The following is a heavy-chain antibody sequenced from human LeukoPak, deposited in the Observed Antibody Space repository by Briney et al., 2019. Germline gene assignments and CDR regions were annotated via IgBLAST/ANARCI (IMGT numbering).Heavy chain of an antibody. CDR1: GGSLSNYY. CDR2: IYTSGST. V-gene: IGHV4-4*07. D-gene: IGHD4-23*01. J-gene: IGHJ2*01. Sequence: SETLSLTCTVSGGSLSNYYWTCVRQPAGKGLEWIGRIYTSGSTYYNPSLKSRVTISADTSKNQFSLKLSSVTAADTAVYYCARVVTTVVTAHWYFDLWGRGTLVTVSS. CDR3: ARVVTTVVTAHWYFDL.